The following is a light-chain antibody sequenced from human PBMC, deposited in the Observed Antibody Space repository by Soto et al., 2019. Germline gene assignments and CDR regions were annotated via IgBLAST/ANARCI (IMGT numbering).Light chain of an antibody. CDR1: SSNIGSNT. V-gene: IGLV1-44*01. J-gene: IGLJ1*01. CDR2: SNN. Sequence: QSVLTQPPSASGTPGQRVTISFSGSSSNIGSNTVNWYQHLPGTAPKLLIYSNNQRPSGVPDRFSGSKSGTSASLAISGLQSEDEADYYCAAWDDSLDVYVFGTGTKLTVL. CDR3: AAWDDSLDVYV.